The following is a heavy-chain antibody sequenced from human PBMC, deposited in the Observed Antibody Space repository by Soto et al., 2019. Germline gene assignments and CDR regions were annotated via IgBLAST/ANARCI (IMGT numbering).Heavy chain of an antibody. D-gene: IGHD2-15*01. CDR1: GFPFSTYS. J-gene: IGHJ4*02. V-gene: IGHV3-48*02. CDR2: ISASTLTT. Sequence: EVELVESGGGLVQPGGSLRLSCAASGFPFSTYSMSWVRQAPGKGLEWISYISASTLTTFYADSVKVRSTISRDTPQNSLYLQMNSLRDEDTAVYCCERVPQLVAPPATGFDSWGEGTLGTGSS. CDR3: ERVPQLVAPPATGFDS.